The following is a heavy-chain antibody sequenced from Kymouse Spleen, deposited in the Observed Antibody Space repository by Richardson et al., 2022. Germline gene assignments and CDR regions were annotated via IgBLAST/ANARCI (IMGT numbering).Heavy chain of an antibody. J-gene: IGHJ6*02. CDR3: ARDIVVVPAARDYYYYGMDV. Sequence: QVQLVESGGGLVKPGGSLRLSCAASGFTFSDYYMSWIRQAPGKGLEWVSYISSSGSTIYYADSVKGRFTISRDNAKNSLYLQMNSLRAEDTAVYYCARDIVVVPAARDYYYYGMDVWGQGTTVTVSS. D-gene: IGHD2-2*02. CDR1: GFTFSDYY. CDR2: ISSSGSTI. V-gene: IGHV3-11*01.